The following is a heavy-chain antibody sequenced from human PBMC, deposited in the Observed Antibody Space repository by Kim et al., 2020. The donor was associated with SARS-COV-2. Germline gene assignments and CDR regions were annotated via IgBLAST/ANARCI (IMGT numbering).Heavy chain of an antibody. D-gene: IGHD3-9*01. CDR1: GFTFNYFG. CDR3: AKDVRNFDYRDGMDV. Sequence: GGSLRLSCAASGFTFNYFGMHWVCQAPGKGLEWVTTISHDGTDKYYVDSVKGRFTISRDNSMNTLHLQMNSLRPEDTAVYYCAKDVRNFDYRDGMDVWGPGTTVIVSS. V-gene: IGHV3-30*18. J-gene: IGHJ6*02. CDR2: ISHDGTDK.